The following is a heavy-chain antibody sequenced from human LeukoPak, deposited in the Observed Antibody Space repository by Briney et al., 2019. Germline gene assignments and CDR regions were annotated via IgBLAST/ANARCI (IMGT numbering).Heavy chain of an antibody. CDR2: ISYDGSNK. D-gene: IGHD4-17*01. CDR3: ARETGGAIGSTDFDY. V-gene: IGHV3-30-3*01. Sequence: GGSLRLSCAASGFTFSSYAIHWVHQAPGEGLEWVTVISYDGSNKYYADSVKGRFTISRDNSKNTLYLQMNSLRAEDTAVYYCARETGGAIGSTDFDYWGQGTLVTVSS. J-gene: IGHJ4*02. CDR1: GFTFSSYA.